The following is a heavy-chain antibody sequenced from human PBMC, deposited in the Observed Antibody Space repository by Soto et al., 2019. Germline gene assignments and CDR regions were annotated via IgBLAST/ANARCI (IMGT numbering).Heavy chain of an antibody. D-gene: IGHD3-3*01. V-gene: IGHV4-38-2*02. CDR1: GYSISSGYY. Sequence: SETLTLTCAVSGYSISSGYYWGCIRQPPVKGLDRIGSIYHSGSTYYNPSLKSRVTISVDTSKNQFSLKLSSVTDADTAVYYCARDCSRTIFGVVIITGDAFDIWAQGTMVTVS. J-gene: IGHJ3*02. CDR2: IYHSGST. CDR3: ARDCSRTIFGVVIITGDAFDI.